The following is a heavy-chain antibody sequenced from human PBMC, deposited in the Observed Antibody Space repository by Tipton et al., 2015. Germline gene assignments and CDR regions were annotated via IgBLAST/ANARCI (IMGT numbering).Heavy chain of an antibody. CDR2: VRYGGGT. Sequence: GLVKPSETLSLTCNVSGDSITSSSYYWGWIRQPPGKGLEWIANVRYGGGTYYNASLKTRITTSIDRSKNQLSPNLTSVTAADTALYFCARLRGPWFQLSRAAFGLWGQGTMVTVSS. J-gene: IGHJ3*01. CDR3: ARLRGPWFQLSRAAFGL. CDR1: GDSITSSSYY. D-gene: IGHD3-22*01. V-gene: IGHV4-39*01.